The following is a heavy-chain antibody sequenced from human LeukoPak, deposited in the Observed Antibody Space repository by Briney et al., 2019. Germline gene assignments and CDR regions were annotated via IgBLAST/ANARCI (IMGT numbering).Heavy chain of an antibody. CDR3: AKGGGSYGGFDY. D-gene: IGHD1-26*01. V-gene: IGHV3-NL1*01. CDR1: GFTFSSYG. Sequence: GGSLRLSCAASGFTFSSYGMNWVRQAPGKGLEWVSVIYRGGSTYYADSVKGRFTISRDHSKNTLYLQMNSLRVEDTAVYYCAKGGGSYGGFDYWGQGTLVTVSS. J-gene: IGHJ4*02. CDR2: IYRGGST.